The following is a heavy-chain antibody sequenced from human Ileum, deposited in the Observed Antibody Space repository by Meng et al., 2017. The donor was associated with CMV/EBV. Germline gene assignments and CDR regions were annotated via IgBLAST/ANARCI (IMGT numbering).Heavy chain of an antibody. CDR3: ASAWSSGSYYPS. D-gene: IGHD1-26*01. V-gene: IGHV1-69*02. CDR1: GGTFSSYT. J-gene: IGHJ5*02. Sequence: SVKVSCKASGGTFSSYTISWVRQAPGQGLGWMGRIIPILGIANYAQKFQGRVTITADNSTSKAYMELSSLKSEDTAVYYCASAWSSGSYYPSWGQGTLVTVSS. CDR2: IIPILGIA.